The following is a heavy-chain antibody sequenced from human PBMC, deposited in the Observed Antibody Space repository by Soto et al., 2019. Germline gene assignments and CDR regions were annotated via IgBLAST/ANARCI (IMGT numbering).Heavy chain of an antibody. CDR3: AISYYGFSIVYYTGREYNWFDP. J-gene: IGHJ5*02. Sequence: QVQLVQSGAEMKKPGSSVKVSCKASGGTFSSYAISWVRQAPGQGLEWMGVIIPIFGTTNYAQKFQGRVSITTDAPTTPAYMDLSSLTSEDTAFYYCAISYYGFSIVYYTGREYNWFDPWGQGTLVTVSS. V-gene: IGHV1-69*05. CDR2: IIPIFGTT. CDR1: GGTFSSYA. D-gene: IGHD3-3*01.